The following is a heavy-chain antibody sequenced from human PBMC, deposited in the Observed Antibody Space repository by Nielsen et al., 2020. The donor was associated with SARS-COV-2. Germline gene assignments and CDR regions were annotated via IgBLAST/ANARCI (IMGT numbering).Heavy chain of an antibody. Sequence: GESLKISCAASGFTFSSYEMNWVRQAPGKGLEWVSYISSSGSTIYYADSVKGRFTISRDSAKNSLYLQMNSLRAEDTAVYYCARESSIVLMVYVHHYGMDVWGQGTTVTVSS. CDR1: GFTFSSYE. CDR2: ISSSGSTI. CDR3: ARESSIVLMVYVHHYGMDV. V-gene: IGHV3-48*03. D-gene: IGHD2-8*01. J-gene: IGHJ6*02.